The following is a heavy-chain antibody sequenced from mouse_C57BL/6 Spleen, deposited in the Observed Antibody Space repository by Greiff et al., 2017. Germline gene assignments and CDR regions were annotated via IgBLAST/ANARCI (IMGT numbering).Heavy chain of an antibody. V-gene: IGHV3-6*01. D-gene: IGHD1-1*02. CDR3: ARGAYGPWFAY. J-gene: IGHJ3*01. Sequence: EVQLQQSGPGLVKPSQSLSLTCSVTGYSITSGYYWNWIRQFPGNKLEWMGYISYDGSNNYNPSLKNRISITRDTSKNQFFLKLNSVTTEDTATYYCARGAYGPWFAYWGQGTLVTVSA. CDR2: ISYDGSN. CDR1: GYSITSGYY.